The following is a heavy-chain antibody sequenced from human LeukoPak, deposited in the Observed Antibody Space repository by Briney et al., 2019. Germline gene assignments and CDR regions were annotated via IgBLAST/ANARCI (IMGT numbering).Heavy chain of an antibody. Sequence: GGSLRLSCAASGFTFSSYSMNWVRQAPGKGLEWVSSISSSSSYIYYADSVKGRFTISRDNAKNSLYLQMNSLRAEDTAVYYCAKGGYSCGHFDYWGQGTLVTVSS. D-gene: IGHD5-18*01. V-gene: IGHV3-21*04. CDR3: AKGGYSCGHFDY. CDR1: GFTFSSYS. CDR2: ISSSSSYI. J-gene: IGHJ4*02.